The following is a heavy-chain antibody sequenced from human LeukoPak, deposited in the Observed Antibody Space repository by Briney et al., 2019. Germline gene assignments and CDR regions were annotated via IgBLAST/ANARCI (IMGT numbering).Heavy chain of an antibody. V-gene: IGHV4-39*01. CDR3: ARSPRSYYGSRSWIDY. Sequence: SGTLSLTCTVSGGSISSTSYYWGWIRQPPGKGLEWIGSIYYSGSTYYNPSLKSRVTISVDTSKNQFSLKLSSVTAADSAVYYCARSPRSYYGSRSWIDYWGQGTLVTVSS. J-gene: IGHJ4*02. CDR2: IYYSGST. CDR1: GGSISSTSYY. D-gene: IGHD3-10*01.